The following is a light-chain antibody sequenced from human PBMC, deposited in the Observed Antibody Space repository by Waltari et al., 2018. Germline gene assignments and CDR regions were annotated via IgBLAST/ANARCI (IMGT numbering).Light chain of an antibody. CDR1: QGISNF. CDR2: VAS. V-gene: IGKV1-27*01. CDR3: QKYNSAPWT. Sequence: DIQMTQSPSSLSASVGDRVNITCRASQGISNFLAWDQQKPGKVPKLLIYVASTLQSGVPSRFSGSGSGTDFTLTISSLQPEDVATYYCQKYNSAPWTFGQGTKVEIK. J-gene: IGKJ1*01.